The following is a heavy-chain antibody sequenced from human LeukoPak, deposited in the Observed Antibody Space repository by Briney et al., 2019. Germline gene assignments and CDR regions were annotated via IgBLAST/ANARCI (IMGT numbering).Heavy chain of an antibody. CDR3: AIYSDTYYFDH. CDR1: GYSFSSYW. Sequence: NLGESLKISCKGSGYSFSSYWITWVRQMPGKGLEWMGIIYPGDSDTRYSPSFQGQVTISADKSISTAYLQWSSLKASDTAMYYCAIYSDTYYFDHWGQGTLVTVSS. V-gene: IGHV5-51*01. J-gene: IGHJ4*02. D-gene: IGHD1-26*01. CDR2: IYPGDSDT.